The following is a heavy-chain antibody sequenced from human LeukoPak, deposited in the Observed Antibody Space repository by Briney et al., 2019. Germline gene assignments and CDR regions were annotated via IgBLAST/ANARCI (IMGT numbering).Heavy chain of an antibody. D-gene: IGHD3-22*01. J-gene: IGHJ4*02. CDR3: ARGYDTSGYYHDY. V-gene: IGHV3-33*01. CDR2: IWYDGGNK. Sequence: GGSLRLSCAASGFTFSSQGMHWVRQAPGKGLEWVALIWYDGGNKYNADSVKGRFTISRDNSKNTLYLQMNSLRAEDTAVYYCARGYDTSGYYHDYWGQGTLVTVSS. CDR1: GFTFSSQG.